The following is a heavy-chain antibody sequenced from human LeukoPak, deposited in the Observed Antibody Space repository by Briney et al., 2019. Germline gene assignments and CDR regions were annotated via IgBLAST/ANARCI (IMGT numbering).Heavy chain of an antibody. V-gene: IGHV4-4*07. Sequence: PSETLSLTCSVSGGSFTTHYYSWIRQPAGKGLEWIGLIYSSGNTNYDPSLKSRLIMSIDTSKNQFSLRLNSVTVADTAVYYCATGVRDTVRWYPLDSWGQGTLVTVSS. CDR3: ATGVRDTVRWYPLDS. J-gene: IGHJ4*02. CDR1: GGSFTTHY. CDR2: IYSSGNT. D-gene: IGHD6-13*01.